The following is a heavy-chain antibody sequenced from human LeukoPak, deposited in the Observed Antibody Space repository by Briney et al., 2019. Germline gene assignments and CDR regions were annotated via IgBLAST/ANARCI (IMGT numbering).Heavy chain of an antibody. CDR2: IYYGGST. Sequence: SETLSLTCSVSGGSISSHYWSWIRQPPGKGLEWIGYIYYGGSTKYNPSLKSRVTISVDTSKNQFSLKLSSVTAADTAVYYCATIPRYCSGGSCYDYWGQGTLVTVSS. D-gene: IGHD2-15*01. V-gene: IGHV4-59*08. CDR1: GGSISSHY. J-gene: IGHJ4*02. CDR3: ATIPRYCSGGSCYDY.